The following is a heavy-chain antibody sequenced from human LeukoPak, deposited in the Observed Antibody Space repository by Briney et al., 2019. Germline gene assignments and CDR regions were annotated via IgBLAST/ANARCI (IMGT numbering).Heavy chain of an antibody. CDR1: GFTFSRYS. J-gene: IGHJ3*02. D-gene: IGHD6-19*01. V-gene: IGHV3-21*01. CDR3: ARFKGIAVAGLPPDAFDI. CDR2: ISSSSSYI. Sequence: GGSLRLSCAASGFTFSRYSMNWVRQAPGKGLEWVSSISSSSSYIYYADSVKGRFTISRDNAKNSLYLQMNSLRAEDTAVYYCARFKGIAVAGLPPDAFDIWGQGTMVTVSS.